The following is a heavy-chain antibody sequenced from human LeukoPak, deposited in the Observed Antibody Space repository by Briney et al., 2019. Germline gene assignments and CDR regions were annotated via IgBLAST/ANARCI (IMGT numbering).Heavy chain of an antibody. J-gene: IGHJ4*02. CDR2: IRTDTGDT. D-gene: IGHD2-15*01. Sequence: ASVKVSCKPSGYTFTKNALHWVRQAPGQSLEWMGWIRTDTGDTEYSQKFQGRVTLTRDTSATTVYVELKSLRSEATAVYYCGRGGSSGVDYWGQGTLVTVSS. V-gene: IGHV1-3*04. CDR1: GYTFTKNA. CDR3: GRGGSSGVDY.